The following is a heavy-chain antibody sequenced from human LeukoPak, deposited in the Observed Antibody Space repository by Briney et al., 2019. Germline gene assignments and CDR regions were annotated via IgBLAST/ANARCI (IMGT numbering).Heavy chain of an antibody. Sequence: GGSLRLSCAASGFTFSSYAMSWVRQAPGKGLEWVSAISGSGGSTYYADSVKGGFTIYRDNSKNTLYLKMNSMRAEDTAVYYCATQDPIIAVAGQNFDYWGQGTLVTVSS. CDR1: GFTFSSYA. V-gene: IGHV3-23*01. CDR2: ISGSGGST. D-gene: IGHD6-19*01. J-gene: IGHJ4*02. CDR3: ATQDPIIAVAGQNFDY.